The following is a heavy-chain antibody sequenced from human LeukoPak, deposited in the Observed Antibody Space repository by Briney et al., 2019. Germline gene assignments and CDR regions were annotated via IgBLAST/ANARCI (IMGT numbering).Heavy chain of an antibody. CDR3: ARAGRQNWFDP. CDR1: NGSINRGGYY. J-gene: IGHJ5*02. Sequence: PSQTLSLTCTVSNGSINRGGYYWSWTRQLPGKGLEWIGYIYYSAYDGNVHDTENTYYNPSLKSRVTISADTSKNYFSLNLTSMTAADTAVYYCARAGRQNWFDPWGQGTLVTVSS. CDR2: IYYSAYDGNVHDTENT. V-gene: IGHV4-31*03.